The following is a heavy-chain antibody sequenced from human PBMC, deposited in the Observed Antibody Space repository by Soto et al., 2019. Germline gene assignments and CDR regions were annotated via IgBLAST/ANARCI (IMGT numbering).Heavy chain of an antibody. CDR2: IYPGDSDT. J-gene: IGHJ4*02. Sequence: PGESLKISCEASGYNFGNYWIAWVRQMPGKGLEWMGVIYPGDSDTRYSPSFQGHVTISADKSTNTAHLHWSSLSASDTAIYYCARHGPMTPEVYGFYYLDHWGQGTLVNVSS. D-gene: IGHD2-8*01. CDR1: GYNFGNYW. V-gene: IGHV5-51*01. CDR3: ARHGPMTPEVYGFYYLDH.